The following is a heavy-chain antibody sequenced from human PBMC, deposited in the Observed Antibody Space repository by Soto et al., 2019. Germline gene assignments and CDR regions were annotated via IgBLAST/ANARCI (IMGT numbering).Heavy chain of an antibody. CDR2: LSPYTGNT. CDR3: VMVDNYVTPTPQDV. Sequence: QVQLVQSGDEVKKPGASVKVSCKASGYIFVNYGIAWVRQAPGQGLEWMGGLSPYTGNTHSATKVQGRLTMTTHTSTSTAYMDLGSLTSDDTAVYYCVMVDNYVTPTPQDVGGQGTRVTVSS. J-gene: IGHJ6*02. V-gene: IGHV1-18*01. D-gene: IGHD3-16*01. CDR1: GYIFVNYG.